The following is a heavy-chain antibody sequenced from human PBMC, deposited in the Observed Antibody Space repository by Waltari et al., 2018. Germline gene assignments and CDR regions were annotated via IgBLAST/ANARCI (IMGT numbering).Heavy chain of an antibody. D-gene: IGHD2-21*01. J-gene: IGHJ5*01. CDR3: ARALMPVVNAPFWFDS. V-gene: IGHV3-7*04. Sequence: EVQLVESGGGLVQPGGSLRLSCTASGFIFRNYWMSWVRQAPGKGRGWVAKIKQDKIEKKYANVVKGRFTISRDNAKDSLFLHMNSLRVEDTAVYYCARALMPVVNAPFWFDSWGQGALVTVSS. CDR1: GFIFRNYW. CDR2: IKQDKIEK.